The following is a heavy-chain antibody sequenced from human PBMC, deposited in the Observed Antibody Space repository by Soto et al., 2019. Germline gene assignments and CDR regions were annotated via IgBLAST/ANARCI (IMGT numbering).Heavy chain of an antibody. CDR1: GFTFSSYA. CDR2: ISYDVSNK. J-gene: IGHJ4*02. D-gene: IGHD1-1*01. Sequence: QVQLVESGGGVVQPGRSLRLSCAASGFTFSSYAMHWVRQAPGKGLEWVAVISYDVSNKYYADSVKGRFTISRDNSKNTLYLQMNSLRAEDTAVYYCARDDGTTGTTGDYWGQGTLVTVSS. CDR3: ARDDGTTGTTGDY. V-gene: IGHV3-30-3*01.